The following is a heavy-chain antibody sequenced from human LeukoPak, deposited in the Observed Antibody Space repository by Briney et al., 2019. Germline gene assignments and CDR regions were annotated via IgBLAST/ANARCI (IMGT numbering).Heavy chain of an antibody. CDR1: GFTFSSYA. J-gene: IGHJ4*02. V-gene: IGHV3-30*04. D-gene: IGHD6-13*01. Sequence: GGSLRLSCAASGFTFSSYAMHWVRQAPGKGLEWVAVISYDGSNKYYADSVKGRFTISRDNSKNTLYLQMNSLRAEDTAVYYCARPVGSSWYHDYWGQGTLVTVSS. CDR3: ARPVGSSWYHDY. CDR2: ISYDGSNK.